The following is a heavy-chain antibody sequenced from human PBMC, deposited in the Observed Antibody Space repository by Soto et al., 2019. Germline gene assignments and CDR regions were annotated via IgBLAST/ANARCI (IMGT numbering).Heavy chain of an antibody. J-gene: IGHJ3*02. V-gene: IGHV1-3*01. CDR1: GYTFTSYA. CDR3: ARDQIVGRYYGSGSYYKHAFDI. D-gene: IGHD3-10*01. Sequence: ASVKVSCKASGYTFTSYAMHWVRQAPRQRLEWMGWINAGNGNTKYSQKFQGRVTITRDTPASTAYMELSSLRSEDTAVYYCARDQIVGRYYGSGSYYKHAFDIWGQGTMVTVSS. CDR2: INAGNGNT.